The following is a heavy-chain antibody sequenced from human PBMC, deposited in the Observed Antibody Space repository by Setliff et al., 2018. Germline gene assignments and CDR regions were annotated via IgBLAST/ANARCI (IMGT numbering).Heavy chain of an antibody. V-gene: IGHV3-23*01. CDR3: AKGKGPQPRPSLDY. Sequence: GGSLRLSCAASGFTFSTYAMSWVRQAPGKVLEWVSVISGSGTTTYYADSVKGRFTMSSDNSKNTLYLQMNSLRAEDTARYYCAKGKGPQPRPSLDYWGQGTLVTVSS. CDR2: ISGSGTTT. CDR1: GFTFSTYA. J-gene: IGHJ4*02.